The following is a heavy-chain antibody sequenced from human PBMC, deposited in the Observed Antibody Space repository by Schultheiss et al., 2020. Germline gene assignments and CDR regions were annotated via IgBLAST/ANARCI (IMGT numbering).Heavy chain of an antibody. CDR2: IWYDGSNK. CDR3: AREGYSSGWYRAFDI. J-gene: IGHJ3*02. CDR1: GFTFSSYA. Sequence: GGSLRLSCSASGFTFSSYAMHWVRQAPGKGLEWVAVIWYDGSNKYYADSVKGRFTISRDNSKNTLYLQMNSLRAEDTAVYYCAREGYSSGWYRAFDIWGQGTMVTV. D-gene: IGHD6-19*01. V-gene: IGHV3-33*08.